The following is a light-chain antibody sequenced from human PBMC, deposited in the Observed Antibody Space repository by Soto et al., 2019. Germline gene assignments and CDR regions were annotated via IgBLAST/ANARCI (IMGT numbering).Light chain of an antibody. V-gene: IGKV3-11*01. CDR1: QSISSY. CDR3: QQRDSWPIT. J-gene: IGKJ5*01. Sequence: EIVLTQSPATLSLSRGERATLSCRASQSISSYLAWYQQKPGQAPRLLIHDASDRAAGIPARFSGSGSGTDFTLTISSPEPEDFAIYYCQQRDSWPITFGQGTRLEIK. CDR2: DAS.